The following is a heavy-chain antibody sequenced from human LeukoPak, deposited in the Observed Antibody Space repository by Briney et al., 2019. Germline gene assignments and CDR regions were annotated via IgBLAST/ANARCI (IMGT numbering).Heavy chain of an antibody. CDR2: ISTYNGNT. V-gene: IGHV1-18*01. CDR1: GYTFTNHG. CDR3: ARSGGWAYGDYDGFIAFDI. J-gene: IGHJ3*02. D-gene: IGHD4-17*01. Sequence: ASVKVSCKASGYTFTNHGISWVRQAPGQGLEGMGWISTYNGNTNYAQKLQGRVTMTTDTSTSTAYMELRSLRSDGTAVYYCARSGGWAYGDYDGFIAFDIWGQGTMVTVSS.